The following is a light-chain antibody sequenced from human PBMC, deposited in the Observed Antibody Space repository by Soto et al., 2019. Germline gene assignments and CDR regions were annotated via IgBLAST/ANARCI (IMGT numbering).Light chain of an antibody. CDR3: CSSAGSYPFV. CDR2: DAT. Sequence: QSALTQPRSVSGSPGQSVTISCTGTSSDVGRYEYFSCYQQHPGKAPKLIMYDATQRPAGVPDRFSCSTTGNTAALTISGVQDEEEADYYCCSSAGSYPFVFGGGTKVTVL. CDR1: SSDVGRYEY. J-gene: IGLJ1*01. V-gene: IGLV2-11*01.